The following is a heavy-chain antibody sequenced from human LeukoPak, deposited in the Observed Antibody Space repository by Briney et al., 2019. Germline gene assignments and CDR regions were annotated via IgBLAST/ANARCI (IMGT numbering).Heavy chain of an antibody. J-gene: IGHJ4*02. V-gene: IGHV3-30*18. CDR2: ISSDGSNK. D-gene: IGHD6-13*01. CDR3: AKSGTTSSWSPRVKTYFDY. Sequence: GGSLRLSCAASGFTLSSYSMNWVRQAPGKGLEWVAVISSDGSNKYYADSVKGRFTISRDISKSMIYLQMNGLRAEDTAVYYCAKSGTTSSWSPRVKTYFDYWGQGTLVTVSS. CDR1: GFTLSSYS.